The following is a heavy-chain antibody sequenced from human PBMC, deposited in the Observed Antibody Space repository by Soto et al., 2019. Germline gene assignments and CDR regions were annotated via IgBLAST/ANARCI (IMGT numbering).Heavy chain of an antibody. CDR2: IRSKANSYAT. D-gene: IGHD2-21*02. J-gene: IGHJ4*02. V-gene: IGHV3-73*01. CDR1: GFTFSGSA. Sequence: GGSLRLSCAASGFTFSGSAMHWVRQASGKGLEWVGRIRSKANSYATAYAASVKGRFTISRDDSKNTAYLQMNSLKTEDTAVYYCTIVVVTASTSDYWGQGTLVTVSS. CDR3: TIVVVTASTSDY.